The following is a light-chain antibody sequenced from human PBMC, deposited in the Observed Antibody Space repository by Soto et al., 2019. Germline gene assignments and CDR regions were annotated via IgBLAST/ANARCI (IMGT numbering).Light chain of an antibody. J-gene: IGKJ1*01. CDR2: GAS. CDR1: QSVSSN. CDR3: QQYNNGAKT. V-gene: IGKV3-15*01. Sequence: EIVMTQSPATLSVSPGERATLSCRASQSVSSNLAWYQQKPGQAPRLLIYGASTRATGIPARFSGSGSGTDFTLTISSLQSEDFAVYYCQQYNNGAKTFGQGTKVEIK.